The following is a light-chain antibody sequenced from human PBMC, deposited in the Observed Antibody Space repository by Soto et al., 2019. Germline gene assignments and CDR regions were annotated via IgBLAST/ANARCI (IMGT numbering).Light chain of an antibody. CDR1: NIGRKG. CDR2: SDT. J-gene: IGLJ2*01. V-gene: IGLV3-21*04. CDR3: QVWGSGSAHVL. Sequence: SYELTQLPSVSVAPGKTARISCGGNNIGRKGVHWYQKKPGQAAVLVIYSDTDLPPVIPERFSGSTSANMATLTISRVEAGDEADYYCQVWGSGSAHVLFGGGTKLTVL.